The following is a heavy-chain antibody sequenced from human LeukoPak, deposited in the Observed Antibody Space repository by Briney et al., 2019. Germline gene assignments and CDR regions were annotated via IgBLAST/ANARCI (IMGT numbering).Heavy chain of an antibody. CDR2: ISYSGNI. CDR1: GGSISSSTYY. J-gene: IGHJ4*02. V-gene: IGHV4-39*01. Sequence: PSETLSLTCTVSGGSISSSTYYWGWIRQPPGKGLEWIGSISYSGNIYYNPSLKSRVTISVDTSKNQFFLKLRSVTAADTAVYYCARQRRLELPDYWGQGTLVTVSS. CDR3: ARQRRLELPDY. D-gene: IGHD3-16*01.